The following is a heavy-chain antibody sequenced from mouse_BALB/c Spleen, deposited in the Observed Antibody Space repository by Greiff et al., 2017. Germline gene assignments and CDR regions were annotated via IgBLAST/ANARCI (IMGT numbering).Heavy chain of an antibody. CDR1: GFSLNSSG. CDR3: ARDNEYDGRDDYAMDY. Sequence: QVQLKESGPGLVAPSPSLSITCTVSGFSLNSSGVHWVRQPPGQGLEWLGVIWAGGSTNYNSALMSRLSISKDNSKSQVFLTMHSLQTDDTAMYYCARDNEYDGRDDYAMDYWGQGTSVTVSS. J-gene: IGHJ4*01. V-gene: IGHV2-9*02. CDR2: IWAGGST. D-gene: IGHD2-4*01.